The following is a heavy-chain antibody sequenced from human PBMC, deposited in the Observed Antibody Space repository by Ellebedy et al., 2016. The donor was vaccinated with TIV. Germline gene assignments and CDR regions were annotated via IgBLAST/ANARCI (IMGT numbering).Heavy chain of an antibody. D-gene: IGHD4-17*01. V-gene: IGHV4-59*01. CDR1: GGSMSGYY. CDR2: MHSSGNT. Sequence: MPSETLSLTCNVSGGSMSGYYWTWIRQPPGKGLEWIGYMHSSGNTAHNPSLTSRVTISLDTSKNQFFLKLNSVTAADTAVYYCASWSPSTVTVTTWFDPWGQGTLVTVSS. J-gene: IGHJ5*02. CDR3: ASWSPSTVTVTTWFDP.